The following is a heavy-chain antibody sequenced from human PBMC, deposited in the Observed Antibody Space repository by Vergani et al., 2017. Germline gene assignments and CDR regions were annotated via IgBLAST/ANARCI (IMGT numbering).Heavy chain of an antibody. V-gene: IGHV3-30*02. CDR3: ARINYYGSSGYSLTRWHNWFDP. CDR1: GFTFNSYG. CDR2: IRSDESRR. Sequence: QVQLVESGGGVVQPGGSLRLSCAASGFTFNSYGMHWVRQAPGKGLEWVASIRSDESRRYYGDSMEGPFTISRDNSKNTLYLQMKSLRAEDTALYYCARINYYGSSGYSLTRWHNWFDPWGQGTLITFSS. J-gene: IGHJ5*02. D-gene: IGHD3-22*01.